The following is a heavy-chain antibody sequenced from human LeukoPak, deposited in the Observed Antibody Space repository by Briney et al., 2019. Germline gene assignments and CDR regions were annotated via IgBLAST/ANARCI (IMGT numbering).Heavy chain of an antibody. CDR1: GYTFTSYG. CDR3: ARAGDSSGSFDFDY. J-gene: IGHJ4*02. CDR2: INPNSGGT. V-gene: IGHV1-2*02. D-gene: IGHD3-22*01. Sequence: GASVKVSCKGSGYTFTSYGISWVRQAPGQGLERMGWINPNSGGTNYAQKFQGRVTMTRDTSISTAYMELSRLRSDDTAVYYCARAGDSSGSFDFDYWGQGTLVTVSS.